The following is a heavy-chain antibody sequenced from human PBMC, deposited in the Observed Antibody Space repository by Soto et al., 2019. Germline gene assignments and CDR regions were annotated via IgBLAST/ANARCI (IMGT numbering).Heavy chain of an antibody. CDR2: ISGSGGST. D-gene: IGHD1-7*01. CDR1: GFTFSSYA. CDR3: AKDIYNWNYLQFWDY. Sequence: SGGSLRLSCAASGFTFSSYAMSWVRQAPGKGLEWVSAISGSGGSTYYADSVKGRFTISRDNSKNTLYLQMNSLRAEDTAVYYCAKDIYNWNYLQFWDYWGQGTRVTVAS. V-gene: IGHV3-23*01. J-gene: IGHJ4*02.